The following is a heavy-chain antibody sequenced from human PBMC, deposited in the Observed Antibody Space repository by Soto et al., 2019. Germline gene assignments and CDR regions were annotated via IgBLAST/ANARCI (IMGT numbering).Heavy chain of an antibody. Sequence: GGSLRLSCAASGFTFSSYAMHWVRQAPGKGLEWVAVISYDGSNKYYADSVKGRFTISRDNSKNTLYLQMSSLRAEDTAVYYCARTGYGSGSSIDYWGQGTLVTVSS. J-gene: IGHJ4*02. CDR2: ISYDGSNK. CDR1: GFTFSSYA. V-gene: IGHV3-30-3*01. CDR3: ARTGYGSGSSIDY. D-gene: IGHD3-10*01.